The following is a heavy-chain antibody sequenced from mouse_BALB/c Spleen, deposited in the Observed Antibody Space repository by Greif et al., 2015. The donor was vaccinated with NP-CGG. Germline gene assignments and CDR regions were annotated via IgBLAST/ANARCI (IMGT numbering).Heavy chain of an antibody. CDR1: GYTFTNYW. J-gene: IGHJ4*01. D-gene: IGHD2-3*01. CDR2: IYPGGGYA. Sequence: VQLQQSGAELVRPGTSVKISCKASGYTFTNYWLGWVKQRPGHGLEWIGDIYPGGGYANYNEKFKSKATLTADTSSSTAYMQLSSLTSEDSAVYFCARSSLDGYYLYAMDYWGQGTSVTVSS. CDR3: ARSSLDGYYLYAMDY. V-gene: IGHV1-63*02.